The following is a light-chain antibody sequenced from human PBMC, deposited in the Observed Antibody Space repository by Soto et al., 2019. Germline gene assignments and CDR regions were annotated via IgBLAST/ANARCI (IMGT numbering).Light chain of an antibody. CDR3: QQYNSYRT. CDR1: QGISSY. J-gene: IGKJ1*01. Sequence: DIQLTQSPSFLSASVGDRVTITCRASQGISSYLVWYQQKPGKVPKLLIYGASTLQSGVPSRFSGSGSGTEFTLTINSLQPDDSATYYCQQYNSYRTFGQGTKVDIK. CDR2: GAS. V-gene: IGKV1-9*01.